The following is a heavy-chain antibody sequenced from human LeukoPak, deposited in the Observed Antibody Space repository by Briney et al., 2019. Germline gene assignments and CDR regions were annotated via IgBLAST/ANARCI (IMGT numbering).Heavy chain of an antibody. CDR2: ISSSYI. CDR3: ARIVGATRDVDY. D-gene: IGHD1-26*01. CDR1: GFTFSSYG. J-gene: IGHJ4*02. Sequence: GRPLRLSCAASGFTFSSYGMHWVRQAPGKGLEWVSSISSSYIYYADSVKGRFTISRDNAKNSLYLQMNSLRAEDTAVYYCARIVGATRDVDYWGQGTLVTVSS. V-gene: IGHV3-21*01.